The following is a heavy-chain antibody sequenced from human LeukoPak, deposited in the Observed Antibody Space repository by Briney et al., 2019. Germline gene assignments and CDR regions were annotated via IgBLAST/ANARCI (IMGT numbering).Heavy chain of an antibody. Sequence: GGSLRLSCAASGFTVSSNYMSWVRQAPGKGLEWVSVIYSGGSTYYADSVKGRFTISRDNSKNTLYLQMNSLRAEDTAVYYCARDSTMARGNGAIDYWGQGTLVTVSS. CDR2: IYSGGST. V-gene: IGHV3-66*01. CDR1: GFTVSSNY. CDR3: ARDSTMARGNGAIDY. D-gene: IGHD3-10*01. J-gene: IGHJ4*02.